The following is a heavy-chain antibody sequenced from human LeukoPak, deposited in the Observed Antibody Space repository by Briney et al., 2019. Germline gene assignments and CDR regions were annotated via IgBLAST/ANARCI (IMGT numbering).Heavy chain of an antibody. CDR3: ARDRAYQTFDF. V-gene: IGHV3-48*04. Sequence: GGSLRLSCAASGFTFSTYSMNWVRQAPGKGLEWVSYISGSGYTVDYADSVKGRFTISRDNAKNSLTLQMNSLGADDTAVYYCARDRAYQTFDFWGQGTLVTVSS. CDR2: ISGSGYTV. D-gene: IGHD2-2*01. J-gene: IGHJ4*02. CDR1: GFTFSTYS.